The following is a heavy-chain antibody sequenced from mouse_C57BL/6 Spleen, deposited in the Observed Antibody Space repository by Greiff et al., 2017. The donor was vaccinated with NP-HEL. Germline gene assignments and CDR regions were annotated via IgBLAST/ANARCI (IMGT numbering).Heavy chain of an antibody. J-gene: IGHJ4*01. CDR2: ISSGSSTT. CDR3: ATYYYGSRRGVFDYAMDY. D-gene: IGHD1-1*01. Sequence: EVQGVESGGGLVKPGGSLKLSCAASGFTFSDYGMHWVRQAPAKGLEWVAYISSGSSTTYYADTVKGRFTISRDNAMNTLYLQMTSLRSEDTAMYYCATYYYGSRRGVFDYAMDYWGQGTSVTVSS. CDR1: GFTFSDYG. V-gene: IGHV5-17*01.